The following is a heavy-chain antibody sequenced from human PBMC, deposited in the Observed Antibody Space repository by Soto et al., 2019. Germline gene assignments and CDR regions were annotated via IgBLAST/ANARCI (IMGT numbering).Heavy chain of an antibody. J-gene: IGHJ2*01. V-gene: IGHV4-30-2*01. Sequence: GGYPWSWIRHPKRKGLEWIGYIYHSGSTYYNPSLKSRVTISVDRSKNQFSLKLSSVTAAYTALYEHRDLHSFPTRRSSDL. CDR1: GGYP. CDR3: RDLHSFPTRRSSDL. CDR2: IYHSGST. D-gene: IGHD1-1*01.